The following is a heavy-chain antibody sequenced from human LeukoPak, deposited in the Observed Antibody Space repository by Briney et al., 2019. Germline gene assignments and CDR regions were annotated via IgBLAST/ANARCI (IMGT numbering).Heavy chain of an antibody. CDR1: EFIVSRNY. J-gene: IGHJ4*02. CDR2: IYRSGTT. V-gene: IGHV3-53*01. CDR3: ASTLSSSPH. Sequence: PVGSLRLSCAASEFIVSRNYMNWVRQAPGKGLEWVSVIYRSGTTYYTDSVKGRFTISRGNAKNTLYLQMNSLRAEDTAVYYCASTLSSSPHWGRGTLVTVPP. D-gene: IGHD6-6*01.